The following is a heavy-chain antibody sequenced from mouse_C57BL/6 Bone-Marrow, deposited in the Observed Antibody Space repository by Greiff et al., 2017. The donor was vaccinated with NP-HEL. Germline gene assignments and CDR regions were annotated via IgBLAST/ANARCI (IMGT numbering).Heavy chain of an antibody. J-gene: IGHJ1*03. D-gene: IGHD4-1*01. CDR1: GYTFPDYY. CDR2: INPNNGGT. V-gene: IGHV1-26*01. Sequence: VQLQQSGPELVKPGASVKISCKASGYTFPDYYMNWVKQSHGKSLEWIGDINPNNGGTSYNQKFKGKATLTVDKSSSTAYMELRSLTSEDSAVYYCARRLGRYFDVWGTGTTVTVSS. CDR3: ARRLGRYFDV.